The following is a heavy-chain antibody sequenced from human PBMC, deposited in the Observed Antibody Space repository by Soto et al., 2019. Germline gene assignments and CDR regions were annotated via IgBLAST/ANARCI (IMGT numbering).Heavy chain of an antibody. CDR2: MNPNSGNT. CDR3: ARDGYSEGGSYNDY. J-gene: IGHJ4*02. Sequence: QVQLVQSGAEVKKPGASVKVSCKASGYTFTSYDINWVRQATGQGLEWMGWMNPNSGNTGYAQKFQGRVTMTRNTSISTAYMELSTLRSEDTAVYYCARDGYSEGGSYNDYWGQGTLVTVSS. D-gene: IGHD1-26*01. CDR1: GYTFTSYD. V-gene: IGHV1-8*01.